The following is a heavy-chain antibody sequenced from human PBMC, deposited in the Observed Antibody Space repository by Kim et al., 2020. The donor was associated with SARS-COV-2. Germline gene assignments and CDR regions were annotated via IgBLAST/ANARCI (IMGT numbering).Heavy chain of an antibody. CDR3: AREGGGISSSWFFDY. D-gene: IGHD6-13*01. V-gene: IGHV3-21*01. CDR1: GFTFSSYS. Sequence: GGSLRLSCAASGFTFSSYSMNWVRQAPGKGLEWVSSISSSSSYIYYADSVKGRFTISRDNAKNSLYLQMNSLRAEDTAVYYCAREGGGISSSWFFDYWGQGTLVTVSS. CDR2: ISSSSSYI. J-gene: IGHJ4*02.